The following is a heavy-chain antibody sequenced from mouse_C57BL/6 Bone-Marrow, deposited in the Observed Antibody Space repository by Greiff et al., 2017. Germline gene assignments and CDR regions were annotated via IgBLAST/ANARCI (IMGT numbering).Heavy chain of an antibody. CDR1: GYTFTSYW. V-gene: IGHV1-69*01. J-gene: IGHJ2*02. Sequence: VQLQQSGAELVMPGASVKLSCKASGYTFTSYWMHWVKQRPGQGLEWIGEIDPSDSYTNYNQKFKGKSTLTVDKSSSTAYMQLSSLTSEDSAVYYCSRRPYYYGISYDYWGQGPSLTVSS. CDR2: IDPSDSYT. CDR3: SRRPYYYGISYDY. D-gene: IGHD1-1*01.